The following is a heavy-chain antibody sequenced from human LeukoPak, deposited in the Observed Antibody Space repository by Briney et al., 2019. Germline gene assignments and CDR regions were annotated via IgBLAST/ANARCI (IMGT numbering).Heavy chain of an antibody. D-gene: IGHD3-10*01. Sequence: PGGSLRLSCEASGFTFSSYWMHWVRQGPGKGPLWVSRINGDGSRTDYADSMKGRFTVSRDNAKNTLYLQMDSLRAEDTAVYYCARDHYYFGSGRDHVFDAWGQGTKVTVSS. CDR3: ARDHYYFGSGRDHVFDA. V-gene: IGHV3-74*01. CDR2: INGDGSRT. CDR1: GFTFSSYW. J-gene: IGHJ3*01.